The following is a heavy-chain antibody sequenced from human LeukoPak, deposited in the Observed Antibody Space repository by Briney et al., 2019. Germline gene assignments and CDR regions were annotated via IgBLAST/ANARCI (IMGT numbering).Heavy chain of an antibody. CDR2: INPVGGST. CDR3: AKSQVVRLSGSYHSYYDF. J-gene: IGHJ4*02. V-gene: IGHV1-46*01. D-gene: IGHD1-26*01. CDR1: GYTFTNYY. Sequence: GASVTVSCKASGYTFTNYYMHWVRQAPGQGLEWIGIINPVGGSTTYAQQFQGRITMTRDTSTSTLYMELSSLRSEDTAVYYCAKSQVVRLSGSYHSYYDFWGQGTLVTGSS.